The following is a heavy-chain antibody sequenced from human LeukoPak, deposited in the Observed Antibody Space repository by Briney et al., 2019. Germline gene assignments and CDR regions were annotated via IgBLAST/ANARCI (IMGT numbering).Heavy chain of an antibody. CDR2: IYYSGST. CDR3: ARGIHSSGWALYRQGYSYYYGMDV. CDR1: GGSISSSSYY. V-gene: IGHV4-39*01. D-gene: IGHD6-19*01. J-gene: IGHJ6*02. Sequence: PSETLSLTCTVSGGSISSSSYYWGWIRQPPGKGLEWIGSIYYSGSTYYNPSLKSRVTISVDTFKNQFSLKLSSVTAADTAVYYCARGIHSSGWALYRQGYSYYYGMDVWGQGTTVTVSS.